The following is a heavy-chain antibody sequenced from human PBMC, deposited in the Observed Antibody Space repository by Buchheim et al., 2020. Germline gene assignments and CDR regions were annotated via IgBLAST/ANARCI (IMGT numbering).Heavy chain of an antibody. D-gene: IGHD2-2*01. CDR2: IKQDGSEK. Sequence: EVQLVESGGGLVQPGGSLRLSCAASGFTFSSYWMSWVRQAPGKGLEWVANIKQDGSEKYYVDSVKGRFTISRDNAKNSLYLQMNSLRAEDTAVYYCARDDCSSTSRYAVDYGMDVWGQGTT. J-gene: IGHJ6*02. CDR1: GFTFSSYW. V-gene: IGHV3-7*01. CDR3: ARDDCSSTSRYAVDYGMDV.